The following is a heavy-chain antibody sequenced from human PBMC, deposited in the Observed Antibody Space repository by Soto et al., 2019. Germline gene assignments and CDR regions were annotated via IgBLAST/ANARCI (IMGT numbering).Heavy chain of an antibody. D-gene: IGHD5-18*01. J-gene: IGHJ4*02. Sequence: QVQLQQWGAGLLKPSETLSLTCAVYGGSFSGYYWSWIRQPPGKGLAWIGDINHSGSTNYNPSLKTRVTISVDTTKNQFALKLSSVTAASTAVDYCATSGVRRGYSYGFHVWGQGTLVTVSS. CDR2: INHSGST. CDR3: ATSGVRRGYSYGFHV. V-gene: IGHV4-34*01. CDR1: GGSFSGYY.